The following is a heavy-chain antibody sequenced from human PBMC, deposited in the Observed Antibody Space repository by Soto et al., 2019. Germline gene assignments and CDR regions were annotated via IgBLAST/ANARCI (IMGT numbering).Heavy chain of an antibody. Sequence: PSETLSLTCTVSGGSISSYYWSWIRQPPGKGLEWIGYIYYSGSTNYNPSLKSRVTISVDTSKNQFSLKLSSVTAADTAVYYCARVLYYYDSSGYYNWFDPWGQGTLVTVSS. D-gene: IGHD3-22*01. J-gene: IGHJ5*02. V-gene: IGHV4-59*01. CDR1: GGSISSYY. CDR2: IYYSGST. CDR3: ARVLYYYDSSGYYNWFDP.